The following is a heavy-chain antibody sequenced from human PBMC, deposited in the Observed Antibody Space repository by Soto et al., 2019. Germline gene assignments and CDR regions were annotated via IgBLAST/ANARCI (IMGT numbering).Heavy chain of an antibody. D-gene: IGHD3-16*01. CDR2: IYYSGST. CDR3: ARGPYYDLIWNYYYMDV. V-gene: IGHV4-59*08. Sequence: QVQLQESGPGLVKPSETLSLSCNVSGGSISGHYWSWVRQTPGKGLEWIGYIYYSGSTNYNPSLKARVTIAADTPKNPFSLRLTSVTAADTAVYYCARGPYYDLIWNYYYMDVWGKGTTVTVSS. CDR1: GGSISGHY. J-gene: IGHJ6*03.